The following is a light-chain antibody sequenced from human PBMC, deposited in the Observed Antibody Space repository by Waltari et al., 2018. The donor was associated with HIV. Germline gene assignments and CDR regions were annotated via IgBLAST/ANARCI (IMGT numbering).Light chain of an antibody. CDR3: QQYYSYSWDP. J-gene: IGKJ1*01. CDR2: KAS. CDR1: QSISSW. V-gene: IGKV1-5*03. Sequence: DIQMTQSPSTQSASVGDRVTITCRDSQSISSWLAWYQQKPGKAPKVLIYKASSLESGVPSRFSGSGSGTEFTLTISSLQPDDFATYYCQQYYSYSWDPFGQGTKVEIK.